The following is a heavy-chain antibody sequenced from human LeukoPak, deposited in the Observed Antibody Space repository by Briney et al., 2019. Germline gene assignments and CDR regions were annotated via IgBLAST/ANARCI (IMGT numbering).Heavy chain of an antibody. CDR2: IGTTGDT. V-gene: IGHV3-13*01. J-gene: IGHJ4*02. CDR3: ARLQLAAGPFDY. D-gene: IGHD6-6*01. Sequence: GGSLRLSCEVSGFTFSSYDMHWVRQTTGKGLEWVSGIGTTGDTHYPDSVKGRFTISRDNAKNSLYLQMNSLRAEDTAVYYCARLQLAAGPFDYWGQGTLVTVSS. CDR1: GFTFSSYD.